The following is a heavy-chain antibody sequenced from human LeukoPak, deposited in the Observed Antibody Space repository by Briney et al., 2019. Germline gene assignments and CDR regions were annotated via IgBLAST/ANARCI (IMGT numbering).Heavy chain of an antibody. V-gene: IGHV3-23*01. CDR1: GFTFSSYA. Sequence: PGGSLRLSCAASGFTFSSYAMSWVRQTPGKGLEWVSGISGSGSSPYYANSVKGRFTISRDNSKSTLYLQMNSLRAEDTAVYYCAREAYYDFWSGYNPSFDYWGQGTLVTVSS. J-gene: IGHJ4*02. CDR3: AREAYYDFWSGYNPSFDY. D-gene: IGHD3-3*01. CDR2: ISGSGSSP.